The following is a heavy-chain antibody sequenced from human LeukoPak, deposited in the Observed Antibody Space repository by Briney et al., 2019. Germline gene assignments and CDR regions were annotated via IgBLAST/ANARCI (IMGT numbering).Heavy chain of an antibody. V-gene: IGHV3-49*03. CDR2: IRSKAYGGTT. CDR3: TRVRNDYVWGSYRYDY. Sequence: GGSLRLSCTASGFTFGDYAMGWFRQAPGKGLEWVGFIRSKAYGGTTEYAASVKGRFTISRDDSKSIAYLQMNSLKTEDTAVYYCTRVRNDYVWGSYRYDYWGQGTLVTVSS. J-gene: IGHJ4*02. CDR1: GFTFGDYA. D-gene: IGHD3-16*02.